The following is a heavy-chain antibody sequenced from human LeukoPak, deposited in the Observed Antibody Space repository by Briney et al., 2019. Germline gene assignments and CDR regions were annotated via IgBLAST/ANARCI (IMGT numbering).Heavy chain of an antibody. CDR2: IYYSGST. CDR3: ARGGNYGDYDGYFDY. J-gene: IGHJ4*02. V-gene: IGHV4-59*08. Sequence: PSETLSLTCTVSGGSISSYYWSWVRQPPGKGLEWIGYIYYSGSTNYNPSLRSRVTISVDTSKNQFSLKLSSVTAADTAVYYCARGGNYGDYDGYFDYWGQGTLVTVSS. D-gene: IGHD4-17*01. CDR1: GGSISSYY.